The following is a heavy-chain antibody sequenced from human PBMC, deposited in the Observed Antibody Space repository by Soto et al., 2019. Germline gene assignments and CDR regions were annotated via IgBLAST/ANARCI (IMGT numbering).Heavy chain of an antibody. CDR1: GFTFSSYA. V-gene: IGHV3-23*01. D-gene: IGHD3-9*01. CDR2: ISGSGGST. J-gene: IGHJ4*02. CDR3: EKARYFDWLLLG. Sequence: PGGSLRLSCAASGFTFSSYAMSWCRQAPGKGLEWVSAISGSGGSTYYADSVKGRFTISRDNSKNTLYLQMNSLRAEDTAVYYCEKARYFDWLLLGWGQGTLVTVSS.